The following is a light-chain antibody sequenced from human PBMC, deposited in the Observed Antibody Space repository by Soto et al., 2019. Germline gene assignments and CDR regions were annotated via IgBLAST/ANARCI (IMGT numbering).Light chain of an antibody. CDR3: QQYNNWWK. Sequence: EIVMTQSPAPLSVSPGERATLSCRASQSVSSNLAWYQQKPGQTPRLLIYGASTRATGIPARFSGSGSGTEFTLTISSLQSEDFAVYYCQQYNNWWKFGQGTKVDIK. J-gene: IGKJ1*01. CDR1: QSVSSN. V-gene: IGKV3-15*01. CDR2: GAS.